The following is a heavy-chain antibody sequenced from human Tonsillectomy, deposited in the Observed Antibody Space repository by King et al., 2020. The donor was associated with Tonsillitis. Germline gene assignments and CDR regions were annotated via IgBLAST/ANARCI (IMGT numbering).Heavy chain of an antibody. CDR1: GGSISSGDYF. CDR2: IYYSGTT. CDR3: AILGCDGGSCFSNWFDP. D-gene: IGHD2-15*01. Sequence: VQLQESGPGLVKPSQTLSLTCAVSGGSISSGDYFWSWIRQPPGKGLEWIGYIYYSGTTYYNPSLKSRLSISVDTSKNQFSLKLTSVSAADTAVYYCAILGCDGGSCFSNWFDPWGQGTLVTVSS. J-gene: IGHJ5*02. V-gene: IGHV4-30-4*01.